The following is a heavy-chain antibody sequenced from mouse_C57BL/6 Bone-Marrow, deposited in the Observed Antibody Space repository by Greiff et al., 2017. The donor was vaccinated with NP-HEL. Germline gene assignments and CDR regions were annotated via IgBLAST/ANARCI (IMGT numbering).Heavy chain of an antibody. CDR2: ISSGGDYI. CDR1: GFTFSSYA. V-gene: IGHV5-9-1*02. CDR3: TRDSSAWFAY. D-gene: IGHD3-2*02. J-gene: IGHJ3*01. Sequence: EVHLVESGEGLVKPGGSLKLSCAASGFTFSSYAMSWVRQTPEKRLEWVAYISSGGDYIYYADTVKGRFTISRDNARNTLYLQMSSLKSEDTAMYYCTRDSSAWFAYWGKGTLVTVSA.